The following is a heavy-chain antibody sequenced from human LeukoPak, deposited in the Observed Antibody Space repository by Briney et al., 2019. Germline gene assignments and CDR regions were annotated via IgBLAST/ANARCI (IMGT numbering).Heavy chain of an antibody. V-gene: IGHV3-64*04. D-gene: IGHD4-17*01. CDR1: GFTFSSYA. J-gene: IGHJ4*02. Sequence: GGSLRLSCSASGFTFSSYAMHWVRQAPGRGLEYVSAISSNGGSTYYADSVKGRFTISRDNAKNSLYLQMTSLRVEDTAVYYCAKTYGHFDDWGQGTLVTVSS. CDR2: ISSNGGST. CDR3: AKTYGHFDD.